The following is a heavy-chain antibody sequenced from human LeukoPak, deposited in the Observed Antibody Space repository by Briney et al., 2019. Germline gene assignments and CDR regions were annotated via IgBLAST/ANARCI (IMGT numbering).Heavy chain of an antibody. Sequence: GGSLRLSCAASEFSVGSNYMTWVRQAPGKGLEWVSLIYSGGSTYYADSVKGRFTISRDNSKNTLYLQMNSLRAEDTAVYYCARGIDDYGDYFVLRAYGPLTRKGDAFDIWGQGTMVTVSS. CDR3: ARGIDDYGDYFVLRAYGPLTRKGDAFDI. V-gene: IGHV3-66*01. CDR1: EFSVGSNY. J-gene: IGHJ3*02. CDR2: IYSGGST. D-gene: IGHD4-17*01.